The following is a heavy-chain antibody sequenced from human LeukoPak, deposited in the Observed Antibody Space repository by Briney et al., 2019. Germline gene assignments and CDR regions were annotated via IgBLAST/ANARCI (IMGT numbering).Heavy chain of an antibody. J-gene: IGHJ4*02. V-gene: IGHV4-34*01. Sequence: PSETLSLTCAVYGGSFSGYYWSWIRQPPGKELEWIGEINHSGSTNYNPSLKSRVTISVDTSKNQFSLKLSSVTAADTAVYYCARGPSYCSSTSCRYDYWGQGTLVTVSS. CDR2: INHSGST. CDR3: ARGPSYCSSTSCRYDY. CDR1: GGSFSGYY. D-gene: IGHD2-2*01.